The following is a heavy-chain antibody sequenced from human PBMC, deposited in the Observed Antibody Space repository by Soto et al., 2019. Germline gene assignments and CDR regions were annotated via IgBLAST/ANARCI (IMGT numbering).Heavy chain of an antibody. Sequence: GGSLRLSCAASGFTFSSYDMSWVRQAPGKGLEWGSSFTNNGGRPYYEDSVKGRFTISRDNSKNTLYLQMNTLRAEDTAVYYCAKLIPSAATVYWGNGTLVTVSS. CDR1: GFTFSSYD. D-gene: IGHD2-15*01. J-gene: IGHJ4*01. V-gene: IGHV3-23*01. CDR3: AKLIPSAATVY. CDR2: FTNNGGRP.